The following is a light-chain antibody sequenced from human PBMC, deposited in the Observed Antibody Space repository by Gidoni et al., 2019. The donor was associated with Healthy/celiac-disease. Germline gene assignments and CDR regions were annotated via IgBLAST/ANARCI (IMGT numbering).Light chain of an antibody. Sequence: SVLTQPPPASGTPGQRVTISCSGSSSHIRSNYVYRYQQLPGTAPKLLIYRNNPRPSGVPDRFSGSKSGTSASLAISGLRSEDEADYYCAAWDDSLSGRVFGGGTKLTVL. V-gene: IGLV1-47*01. J-gene: IGLJ3*02. CDR3: AAWDDSLSGRV. CDR2: RNN. CDR1: SSHIRSNY.